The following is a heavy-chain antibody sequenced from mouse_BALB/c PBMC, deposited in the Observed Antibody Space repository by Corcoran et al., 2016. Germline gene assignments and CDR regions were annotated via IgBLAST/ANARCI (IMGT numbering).Heavy chain of an antibody. CDR3: ASRPQEILVFAY. J-gene: IGHJ3*01. CDR2: INPNNGGT. Sequence: EVLLQQSGPELVKPGASVKIPCKASGYTFTDYNMDWVKQSHGKSLEWIGDINPNNGGTIYNQKFKGKATLTVDKSSSTAYMELRSLTSEDTAVYYCASRPQEILVFAYWGQGTLVTVSA. D-gene: IGHD2-2*01. CDR1: GYTFTDYN. V-gene: IGHV1-18*01.